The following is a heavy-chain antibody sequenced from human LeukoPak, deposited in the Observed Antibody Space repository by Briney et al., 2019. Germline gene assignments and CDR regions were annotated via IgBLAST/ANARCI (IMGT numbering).Heavy chain of an antibody. CDR1: GFSFSNYG. D-gene: IGHD5/OR15-5a*01. J-gene: IGHJ5*02. Sequence: GGFLRLSCAASGFSFSNYGMHWVRQAPGKGLEWVAVISDDGSKIYYGDSVKGRFAISRDNSKNTLSLQMDSLRADDTAVYYCGKGPGYSVYDNLPHHWGQGTLVTVSS. V-gene: IGHV3-30*18. CDR2: ISDDGSKI. CDR3: GKGPGYSVYDNLPHH.